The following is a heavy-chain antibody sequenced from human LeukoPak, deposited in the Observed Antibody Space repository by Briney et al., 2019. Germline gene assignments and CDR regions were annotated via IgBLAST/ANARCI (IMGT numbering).Heavy chain of an antibody. Sequence: SETLSLTCAVYGGSFSTYYWSWIREPPGKGLDWIGEINHSGSTNYNPSLESRVTISVDTSKNQFSLKLSSVTAADTALYYCASDHGQSTLLNWGQGTLVTVSS. CDR3: ASDHGQSTLLN. CDR1: GGSFSTYY. D-gene: IGHD4-17*01. J-gene: IGHJ4*02. V-gene: IGHV4-34*01. CDR2: INHSGST.